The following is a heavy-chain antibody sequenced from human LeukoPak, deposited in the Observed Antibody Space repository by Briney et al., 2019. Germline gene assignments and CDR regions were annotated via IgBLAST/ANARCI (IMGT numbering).Heavy chain of an antibody. J-gene: IGHJ5*02. V-gene: IGHV4-59*08. CDR1: GGSISSYY. CDR2: IYSSGDT. CDR3: ARLVAVTGTVDWFDP. D-gene: IGHD2-21*02. Sequence: SETLSLTCTVSGGSISSYYWSWIRQPPGKGLEWIGRIYSSGDTNYNPSLKSRVTISLDTSKSQFSLKLSSVIAADTAVYYCARLVAVTGTVDWFDPWGQGTVVTVSS.